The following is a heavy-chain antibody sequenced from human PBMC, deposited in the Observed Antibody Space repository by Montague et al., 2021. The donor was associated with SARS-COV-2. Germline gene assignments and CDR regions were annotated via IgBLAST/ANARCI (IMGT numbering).Heavy chain of an antibody. V-gene: IGHV4-39*01. CDR2: IHYSGTT. CDR3: ARLSKTGYPPLYYYYGMDV. CDR1: GGSISRSSYY. Sequence: SETLSLTCSVSGGSISRSSYYWDWIRQPPGKGLEWIGSIHYSGTTYYNPSLKSRVTISVDTSKNQFSPKLSSVTAADTAVYYCARLSKTGYPPLYYYYGMDVWGQGTTVTVSS. D-gene: IGHD3-9*01. J-gene: IGHJ6*02.